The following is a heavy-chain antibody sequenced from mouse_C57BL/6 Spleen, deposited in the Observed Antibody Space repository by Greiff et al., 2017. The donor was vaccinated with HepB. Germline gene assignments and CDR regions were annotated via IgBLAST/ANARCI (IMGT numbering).Heavy chain of an antibody. CDR1: GFTFSSYG. Sequence: EVNLVESGGDLVKPGGSLKLSCAASGFTFSSYGMSWVRQTPDKRLEWVATISSGGSYTYYPDNVKGRFTISRDNANNTLYLQMSSLKSEDTAMYYCARQGYAMDYWGQGTSVTVSS. J-gene: IGHJ4*01. CDR3: ARQGYAMDY. CDR2: ISSGGSYT. V-gene: IGHV5-6*01.